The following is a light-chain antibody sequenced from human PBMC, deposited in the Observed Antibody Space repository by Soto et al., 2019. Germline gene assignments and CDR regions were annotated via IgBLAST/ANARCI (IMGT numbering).Light chain of an antibody. CDR2: WAS. Sequence: DIVMTQSPDFLAVSLGERATINCKSSQSVLYSSNNKNYLAWYQLKPGQPPKVLIYWASTRESGVPDRFSGSGSGTDFTLTISSLQAEDVAVYYCQQYWSTPYTFGQGTKLEIK. J-gene: IGKJ2*01. V-gene: IGKV4-1*01. CDR1: QSVLYSSNNKNY. CDR3: QQYWSTPYT.